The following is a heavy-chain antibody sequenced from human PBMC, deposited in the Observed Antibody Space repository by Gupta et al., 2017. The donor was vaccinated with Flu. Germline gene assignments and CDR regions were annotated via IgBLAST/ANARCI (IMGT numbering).Heavy chain of an antibody. Sequence: KGLEWVAIISYDGSNKYYADSVKGRFTISRDNFKNTVYLQMNSLRAEDTAVYYCAKDRLGYCSGGSCYSFDYWGQGTLVTGSS. CDR2: ISYDGSNK. V-gene: IGHV3-30*18. CDR3: AKDRLGYCSGGSCYSFDY. D-gene: IGHD2-15*01. J-gene: IGHJ4*02.